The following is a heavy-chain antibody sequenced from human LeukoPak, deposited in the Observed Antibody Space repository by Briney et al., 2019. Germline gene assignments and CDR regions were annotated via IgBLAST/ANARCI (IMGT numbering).Heavy chain of an antibody. CDR3: GRSAGFVHFDH. J-gene: IGHJ4*02. CDR1: GNSISSSSYY. D-gene: IGHD3-16*01. CDR2: INYYGKT. Sequence: PSETLSLTCTVSGNSISSSSYYWVWIRQPPGKGLEWIGSINYYGKTYYNPSVKSRVTISVDTSKNQFSLMVRSVTAADTAVYYCGRSAGFVHFDHWGQGTLVTVSS. V-gene: IGHV4-39*07.